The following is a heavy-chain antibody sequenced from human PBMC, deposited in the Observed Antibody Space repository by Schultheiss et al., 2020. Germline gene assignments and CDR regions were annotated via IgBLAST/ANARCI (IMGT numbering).Heavy chain of an antibody. J-gene: IGHJ3*02. CDR3: AKHNSGWRYDAFDI. Sequence: GSLRLSCAASGFTFSSYGMHWVRQAPGNGLEWVAVISYDGSNKYYADSVKGRFTISRDNSKNTLYLQMNSLRAEDTALYYCAKHNSGWRYDAFDIWGQGTTVTVSS. D-gene: IGHD6-19*01. CDR2: ISYDGSNK. V-gene: IGHV3-30*18. CDR1: GFTFSSYG.